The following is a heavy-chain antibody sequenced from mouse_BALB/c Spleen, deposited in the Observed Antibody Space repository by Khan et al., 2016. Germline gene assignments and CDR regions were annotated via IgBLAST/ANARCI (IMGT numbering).Heavy chain of an antibody. Sequence: QVQLQQSGAELARPGASVKMSCKASGYTFTSYTMHWVKQRPGQGLEWIGYIIPSSDNTYYNQKFKDKATLTADKSSSTAYMQLSSLTSEDSAVYYCARVYYDGYYGYYAMDYWGQGTSVTVSS. CDR2: IIPSSDNT. CDR1: GYTFTSYT. D-gene: IGHD2-3*01. CDR3: ARVYYDGYYGYYAMDY. J-gene: IGHJ4*01. V-gene: IGHV1-4*01.